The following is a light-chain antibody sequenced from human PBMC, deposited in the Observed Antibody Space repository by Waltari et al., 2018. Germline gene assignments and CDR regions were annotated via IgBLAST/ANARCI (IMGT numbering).Light chain of an antibody. J-gene: IGLJ2*01. V-gene: IGLV2-11*01. CDR2: AVS. Sequence: HSALTQPRSVSGSPGQSVAISCTGPSSDVGIYNFVSWYQQHPGKVPKLIIYAVSQRPTGVPDRFSGSKSGNTASLTISGLQADDEADYYCLSCAANDICVFGGGTQLTV. CDR1: SSDVGIYNF. CDR3: LSCAANDICV.